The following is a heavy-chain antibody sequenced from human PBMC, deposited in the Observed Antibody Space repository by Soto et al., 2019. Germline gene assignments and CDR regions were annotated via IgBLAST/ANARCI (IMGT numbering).Heavy chain of an antibody. V-gene: IGHV1-46*01. Sequence: ASVKVSCKASGYPFSDNQIHWLRRAPGQGLEWMGRINPKSDDTSYAQKFQGRVTMTRDTSTSTVYMELSSLRSEDTAVYYCARAISDYGGNFDYWGQGTLVTVSS. CDR2: INPKSDDT. D-gene: IGHD4-17*01. CDR1: GYPFSDNQ. CDR3: ARAISDYGGNFDY. J-gene: IGHJ4*02.